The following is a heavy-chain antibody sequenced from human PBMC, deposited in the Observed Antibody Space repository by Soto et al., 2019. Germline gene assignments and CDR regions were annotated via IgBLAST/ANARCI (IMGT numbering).Heavy chain of an antibody. D-gene: IGHD2-2*01. CDR3: AKGGPDCSSTSCHTLGYYYYYGMDV. V-gene: IGHV3-30*18. Sequence: HPGGSLRLSCAASGFTFSSYGMHWVRQAPGKGLEWVAVISYDGSNKYYADSVKGRFTISRDNSKNTLYLQMNSLRAEDTAVYYCAKGGPDCSSTSCHTLGYYYYYGMDVWGQGTTVTVSS. J-gene: IGHJ6*02. CDR1: GFTFSSYG. CDR2: ISYDGSNK.